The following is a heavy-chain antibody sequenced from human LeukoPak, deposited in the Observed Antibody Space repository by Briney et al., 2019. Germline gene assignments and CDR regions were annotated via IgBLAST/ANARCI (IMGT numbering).Heavy chain of an antibody. J-gene: IGHJ6*03. Sequence: GGSLRLSCAASGFTFSSYGMHWVRQAPGKGREWVAFIRYDGSNKYYADSVKGRFTISRDNSKNTLYLQMNSLRADDTAVYYCAKDWDSSRWMGFYYMGVWGKGATVTNSS. V-gene: IGHV3-30*02. D-gene: IGHD6-13*01. CDR1: GFTFSSYG. CDR2: IRYDGSNK. CDR3: AKDWDSSRWMGFYYMGV.